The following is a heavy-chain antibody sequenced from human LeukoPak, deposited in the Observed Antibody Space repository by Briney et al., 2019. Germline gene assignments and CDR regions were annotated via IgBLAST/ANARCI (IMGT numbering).Heavy chain of an antibody. J-gene: IGHJ4*02. D-gene: IGHD4-17*01. Sequence: GGSLRLSCAASGFTFSSDSMNWVRQAPGKGPEWVSYISSSYITYYADSVKGRFTISRDNAKNSLYLQMNSLRAEDTAVCYCARQVTTYDFWGQGTLVTVSS. CDR3: ARQVTTYDF. V-gene: IGHV3-48*01. CDR2: ISSSYIT. CDR1: GFTFSSDS.